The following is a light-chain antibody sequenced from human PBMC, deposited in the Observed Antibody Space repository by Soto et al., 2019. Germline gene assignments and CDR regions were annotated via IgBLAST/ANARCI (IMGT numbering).Light chain of an antibody. CDR3: QQTYSTLYT. CDR2: AAT. Sequence: DIQLTQSPSSLSASVGDRVNITCRASQNIRTYLNWYQQKPGKAPTLLIYAATTLQSGVPSTFSGSASGTDFSLTISSLQPGDVATYYCQQTYSTLYTFGQGTNVDIK. CDR1: QNIRTY. J-gene: IGKJ2*01. V-gene: IGKV1-39*01.